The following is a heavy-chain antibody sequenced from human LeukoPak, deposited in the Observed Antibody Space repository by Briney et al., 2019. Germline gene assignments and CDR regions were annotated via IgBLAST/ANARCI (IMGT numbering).Heavy chain of an antibody. V-gene: IGHV3-53*01. J-gene: IGHJ4*02. CDR1: GFIVGSSY. D-gene: IGHD3-9*01. CDR3: VSHSDPLTTYSFDY. Sequence: GGSVILSCAASGFIVGSSYMSWVRQAPGKGLEWVSIIHSGGNTYHADSVKGRFTISRDNSKNTLSLQMNSLRAEDTALYYCVSHSDPLTTYSFDYWGQ. CDR2: IHSGGNT.